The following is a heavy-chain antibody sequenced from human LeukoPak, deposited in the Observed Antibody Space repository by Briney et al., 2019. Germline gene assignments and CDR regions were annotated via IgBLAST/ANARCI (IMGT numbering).Heavy chain of an antibody. J-gene: IGHJ1*01. V-gene: IGHV4-59*06. CDR1: GGSISSYY. D-gene: IGHD3-22*01. Sequence: SETLSLTCTVSGGSISSYYWSWIRQHPGKGLEWIGYIYYSGSTYSNPSLKSRVTISVDTSKNQFSLKLSSVTAADTAVYYCARAGPLPGYDSSGYGIQHWGQGTLVTVSS. CDR3: ARAGPLPGYDSSGYGIQH. CDR2: IYYSGST.